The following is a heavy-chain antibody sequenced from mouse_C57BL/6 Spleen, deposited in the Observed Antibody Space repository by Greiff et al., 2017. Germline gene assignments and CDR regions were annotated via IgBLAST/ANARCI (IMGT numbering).Heavy chain of an antibody. CDR3: ARDWDEGGFAY. V-gene: IGHV5-17*01. CDR1: GFTFSDYG. J-gene: IGHJ3*01. CDR2: ISSGSSTI. Sequence: DVQLQESGGGLVKPGGSLKLSCAASGFTFSDYGMHWVRQAPEKGLEWVAYISSGSSTIYYADTVKGRFTISRDNAKNTLFLQMTSLRSEDTAMYYCARDWDEGGFAYWGQGTLVTVSA. D-gene: IGHD4-1*01.